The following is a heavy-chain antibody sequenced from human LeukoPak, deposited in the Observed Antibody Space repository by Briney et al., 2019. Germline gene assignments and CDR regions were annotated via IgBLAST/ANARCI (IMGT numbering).Heavy chain of an antibody. D-gene: IGHD1-26*01. V-gene: IGHV3-20*01. CDR2: INWSGGST. Sequence: GGSPRLSCAASGFTFDDYGMSWVRQAPGKGLEWVSGINWSGGSTGYADSVKGRFTISRDNAKNSLYLQMNSLRAEDTALYHCARTLLHTAKWELLSDAFDIWGQGTMVTVSS. J-gene: IGHJ3*02. CDR3: ARTLLHTAKWELLSDAFDI. CDR1: GFTFDDYG.